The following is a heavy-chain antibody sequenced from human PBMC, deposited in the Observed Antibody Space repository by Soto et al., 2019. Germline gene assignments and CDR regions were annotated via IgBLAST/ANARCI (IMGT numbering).Heavy chain of an antibody. D-gene: IGHD1-26*01. J-gene: IGHJ6*02. V-gene: IGHV3-30*18. Sequence: GGSLRLSCAASGFTFSSYGMHWVRQAPGKGLEWVAVISYDGSNKYYADSVKGRFTISRDNSKNTLYLQMNSLRAEDTAVYYCAKDDTYSGSSDSNYGMDVWGQGTTVTVYS. CDR1: GFTFSSYG. CDR2: ISYDGSNK. CDR3: AKDDTYSGSSDSNYGMDV.